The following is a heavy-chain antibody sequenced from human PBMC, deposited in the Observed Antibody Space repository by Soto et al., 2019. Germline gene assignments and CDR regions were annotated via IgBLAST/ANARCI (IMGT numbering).Heavy chain of an antibody. V-gene: IGHV3-23*01. D-gene: IGHD6-19*01. J-gene: IGHJ6*02. CDR3: AKGRAPSGWYPPYYYGMDV. CDR2: VSGSGGNT. CDR1: GFTFSTYG. Sequence: VQLLESGGGLLQPGGSLRLSCAASGFTFSTYGMTWVRQAPGKGPEWVSSVSGSGGNTLYADSVKGRFTISRDNSKNTLYLQMNSLRAGDTAVYYCAKGRAPSGWYPPYYYGMDVWGQGTTVIVSS.